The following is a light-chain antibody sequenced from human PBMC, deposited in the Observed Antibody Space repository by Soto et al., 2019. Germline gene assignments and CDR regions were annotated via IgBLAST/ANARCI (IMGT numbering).Light chain of an antibody. J-gene: IGLJ1*01. CDR2: KVT. V-gene: IGLV2-14*01. CDR3: ASSTSDSLYV. CDR1: SSDVGGNKY. Sequence: QSALTQPASVSGSPGQSITITCTGTSSDVGGNKYVSWYQQYPGKVPKLLINKVTNRPSGVSYRFSGSKSGNTASLTISALLAEDEADYFCASSTSDSLYVFGTGTKVTVL.